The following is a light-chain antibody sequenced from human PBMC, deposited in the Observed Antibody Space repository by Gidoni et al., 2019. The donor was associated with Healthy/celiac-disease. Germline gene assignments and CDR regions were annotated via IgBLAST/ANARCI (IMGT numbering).Light chain of an antibody. J-gene: IGKJ4*01. CDR3: QQYDNLPPCALT. Sequence: DIQMTQSPSSLSASVGDRVTITCQASQDISNYLNWYQQKPGKAPKLLIYDASNLETGVPSRFSGSGSGTDFTFTISSLQPEDIATYYCQQYDNLPPCALTFXGXTKVEIK. CDR1: QDISNY. V-gene: IGKV1-33*01. CDR2: DAS.